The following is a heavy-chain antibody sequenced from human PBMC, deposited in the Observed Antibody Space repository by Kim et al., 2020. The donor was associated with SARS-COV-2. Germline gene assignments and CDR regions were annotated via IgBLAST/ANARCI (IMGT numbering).Heavy chain of an antibody. Sequence: SVKVSCKASGGTFSSYAISWVRQAPGQGLEWMGGIIPIFGTANYAQKFQGRVTITADESTSTAYMELSSLRSEDTAVYYCARGSGIEENTAMAEPWGQGTLVTVSS. D-gene: IGHD5-18*01. CDR2: IIPIFGTA. J-gene: IGHJ5*02. CDR3: ARGSGIEENTAMAEP. CDR1: GGTFSSYA. V-gene: IGHV1-69*13.